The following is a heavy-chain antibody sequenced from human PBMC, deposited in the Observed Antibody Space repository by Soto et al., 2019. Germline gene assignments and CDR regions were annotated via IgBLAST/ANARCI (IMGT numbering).Heavy chain of an antibody. CDR1: GDSIGAYS. Sequence: PSETLSLTCTVSGDSIGAYSWSWVRQPPGKGLEWIGNIHYNGNTKYNPSLKSRVSMSVDTSKNQFSLRLISVTAADTAKYFCAREGNLERWLQALDFWGQGTLVTVSS. V-gene: IGHV4-59*01. CDR2: IHYNGNT. CDR3: AREGNLERWLQALDF. D-gene: IGHD5-12*01. J-gene: IGHJ4*02.